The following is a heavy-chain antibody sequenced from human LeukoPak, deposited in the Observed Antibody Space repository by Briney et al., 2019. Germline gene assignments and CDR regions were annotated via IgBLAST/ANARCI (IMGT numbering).Heavy chain of an antibody. CDR3: AKGGSSSWDYFDY. CDR1: GFPLRSYG. D-gene: IGHD6-13*01. Sequence: GRSLRLSCAASGFPLRSYGMSWVRQAPGKGLEWVSAISAGAVSTYYADSVKGRFTISRDSSKNTLYLQMNSLRAEDTAVYYCAKGGSSSWDYFDYWGQGTLVTVSS. CDR2: ISAGAVST. J-gene: IGHJ4*02. V-gene: IGHV3-23*01.